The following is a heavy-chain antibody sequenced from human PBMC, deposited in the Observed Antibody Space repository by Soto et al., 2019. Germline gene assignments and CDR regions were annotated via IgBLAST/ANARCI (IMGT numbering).Heavy chain of an antibody. V-gene: IGHV4-30-4*01. CDR2: IYYTGST. Sequence: QVQLQESGPGLVKPSQTLSLTCIVSGGSINSDDYYWNWIRQPPGKGLEWLGYIYYTGSTYYNPSLKSRVTISIDTSKNQFSLKLSSVTAADTAVYYCARGGSSYDYYGLDVWGQGTTVTVSS. CDR3: ARGGSSYDYYGLDV. CDR1: GGSINSDDYY. J-gene: IGHJ6*02. D-gene: IGHD6-13*01.